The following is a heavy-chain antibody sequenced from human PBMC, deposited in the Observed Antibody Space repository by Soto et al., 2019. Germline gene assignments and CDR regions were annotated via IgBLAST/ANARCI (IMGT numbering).Heavy chain of an antibody. CDR2: IWYDGSNK. J-gene: IGHJ4*02. D-gene: IGHD3-9*01. CDR1: GFTFSSYG. V-gene: IGHV3-33*01. CDR3: ARDLALVGNYFDY. Sequence: QVQLVESGGGVVQPGRSLRLSCAASGFTFSSYGMHWVRQAPGKGLEWVAVIWYDGSNKYYADSVKGRFTISRDNSKNTLYLQMNSLRAEDTAVYYCARDLALVGNYFDYWGQGTLVTVSS.